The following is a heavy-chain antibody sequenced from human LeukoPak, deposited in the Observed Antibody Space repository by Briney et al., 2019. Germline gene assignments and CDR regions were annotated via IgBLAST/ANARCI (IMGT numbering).Heavy chain of an antibody. CDR3: ARVSYSGYDLGYFDY. V-gene: IGHV3-9*01. J-gene: IGHJ4*02. CDR2: ISWNSGSI. CDR1: GFTFDDYA. Sequence: PGGSLRLSCAASGFTFDDYAMHWVRQAPGKGLEWVSGISWNSGSIGYADSVKGRFTISRDNAKNSLYLQMNSLRAEDTAVYYCARVSYSGYDLGYFDYWGQGTLVTVSS. D-gene: IGHD5-12*01.